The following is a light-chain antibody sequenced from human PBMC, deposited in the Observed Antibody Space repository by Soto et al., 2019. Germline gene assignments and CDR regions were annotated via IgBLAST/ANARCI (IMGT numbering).Light chain of an antibody. J-gene: IGKJ1*01. CDR3: QQYNKWRT. CDR2: DAS. V-gene: IGKV3-15*01. CDR1: QTISSN. Sequence: DIVMTQSPATLSVSPGESSTLSCRASQTISSNLAWYQQKPGQAPRLLIYDASTRATGIPARISGSGSGTEFTLTISSLQSEDFAVYYCQQYNKWRTFGQGTKVDIK.